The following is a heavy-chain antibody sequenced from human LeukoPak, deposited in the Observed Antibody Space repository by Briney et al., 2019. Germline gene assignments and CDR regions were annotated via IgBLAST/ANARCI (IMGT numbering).Heavy chain of an antibody. D-gene: IGHD3-22*01. CDR1: GFTFSSYN. CDR2: ITSSSSYI. CDR3: ARVEYDSSGHYSILDY. J-gene: IGHJ4*02. V-gene: IGHV3-21*01. Sequence: WGSLRLSSAASGFTFSSYNMNWVRQAPGKGLEWVSSITSSSSYIYYADSVKGRFTISGDNAKNSLYLQMNSLRAEDTAVYYCARVEYDSSGHYSILDYWGQGTLVTVSS.